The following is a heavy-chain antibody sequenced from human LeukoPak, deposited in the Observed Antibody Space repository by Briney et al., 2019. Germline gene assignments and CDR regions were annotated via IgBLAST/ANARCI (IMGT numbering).Heavy chain of an antibody. D-gene: IGHD4-17*01. CDR3: ARDRGTATVRSFDI. CDR1: GFTFSSYE. CDR2: ISSSGGTI. V-gene: IGHV3-48*03. Sequence: GGSLRLSCAASGFTFSSYEMNWVRQAPGKGLEWGSYISSSGGTIHYTDSVKGRFTISRDNAKNSLYLQMNSLRAEDTAVYYCARDRGTATVRSFDIWGQGTVVTVSS. J-gene: IGHJ3*02.